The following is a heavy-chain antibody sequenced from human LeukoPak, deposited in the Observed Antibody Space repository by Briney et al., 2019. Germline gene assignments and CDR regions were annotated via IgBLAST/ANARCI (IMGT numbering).Heavy chain of an antibody. J-gene: IGHJ4*02. CDR2: IYHSGST. D-gene: IGHD3-10*01. Sequence: SETLSLTCTVSGGSISSGGYSWSWIRQPPGKGLEWIGYIYHSGSTYYNPSLKSRVTISVDRSKNQFSLKLSSVTAADTAVYYCARAYGSGRSYYFDYWGQGTLVTVSS. CDR3: ARAYGSGRSYYFDY. V-gene: IGHV4-30-2*01. CDR1: GGSISSGGYS.